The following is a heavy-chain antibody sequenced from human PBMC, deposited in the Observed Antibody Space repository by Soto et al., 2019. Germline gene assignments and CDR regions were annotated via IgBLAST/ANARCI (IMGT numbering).Heavy chain of an antibody. CDR2: ANSYAT. Sequence: GSLRLSCAASGFTFSSYDMHWVRQANSYATAYAASVKGRFTISRDDSKNTAYLQMNSLKTEDTAVYYCTTSKELDCSGGSCYSDSTASFDYWGQGTLVTVSS. CDR3: TTSKELDCSGGSCYSDSTASFDY. D-gene: IGHD2-15*01. V-gene: IGHV3-73*01. J-gene: IGHJ4*02. CDR1: GFTFSSYD.